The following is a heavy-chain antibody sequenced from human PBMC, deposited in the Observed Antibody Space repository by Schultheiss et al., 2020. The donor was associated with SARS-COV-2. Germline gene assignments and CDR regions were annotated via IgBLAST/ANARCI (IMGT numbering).Heavy chain of an antibody. CDR3: AKDARGFLTAVDY. CDR1: GFTFSRYH. J-gene: IGHJ4*02. D-gene: IGHD1-26*01. CDR2: SSGSGTST. V-gene: IGHV3-23*01. Sequence: GGSLRLSCSASGFTFSRYHMTWVRQAPGKGLEWVSGSSGSGTSTYYADSVRGRFTISRDNAKNSLYLQMNSLRAEDTALYYCAKDARGFLTAVDYWGQGTLVTVSS.